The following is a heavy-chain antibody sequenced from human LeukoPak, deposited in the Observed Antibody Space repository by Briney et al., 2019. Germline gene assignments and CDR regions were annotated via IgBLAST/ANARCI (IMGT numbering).Heavy chain of an antibody. D-gene: IGHD3-9*01. CDR3: ARDLSVRWYYDILTGYYPPTFYYYYGMDV. CDR2: ISSSSSYI. J-gene: IGHJ6*02. V-gene: IGHV3-21*01. Sequence: PGGSLRLSCAASGFTFSSYSMNWVRQAPGKGLERVSSISSSSSYIYYADSVKGRFTISRDNAKNSLYLQMNSLRAEDTAVYYCARDLSVRWYYDILTGYYPPTFYYYYGMDVWGQGTTVTVSS. CDR1: GFTFSSYS.